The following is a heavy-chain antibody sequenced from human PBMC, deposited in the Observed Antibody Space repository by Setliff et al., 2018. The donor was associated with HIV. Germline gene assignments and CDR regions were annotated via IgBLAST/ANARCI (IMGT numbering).Heavy chain of an antibody. CDR1: NGSINNYY. Sequence: SETLSLTCTVSNGSINNYYWTWIRQTPGKGLEWIGYIYYSGTTKYNPSLKSRVTISVDTSKNQFSLKLSSVTAADTAIYYCATKPRPIVVVPAATFWYFDLWGRGTLVTVSS. CDR3: ATKPRPIVVVPAATFWYFDL. J-gene: IGHJ2*01. D-gene: IGHD2-2*01. V-gene: IGHV4-59*12. CDR2: IYYSGTT.